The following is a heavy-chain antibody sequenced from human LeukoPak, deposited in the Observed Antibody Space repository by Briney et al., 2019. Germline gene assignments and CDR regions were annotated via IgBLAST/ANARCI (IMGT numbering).Heavy chain of an antibody. J-gene: IGHJ4*02. D-gene: IGHD1-26*01. CDR1: GYSFTSYW. V-gene: IGHV5-51*03. Sequence: GESLNISCKGSGYSFTSYWIGGVRQMRGKGLGWRGINYPGDADTRDRPFFRGEVTISADKSISTATPQWSSLKASDTTMYYCATLVYSLGATYDLSYFDYWGQGTLVTVSS. CDR2: NYPGDADT. CDR3: ATLVYSLGATYDLSYFDY.